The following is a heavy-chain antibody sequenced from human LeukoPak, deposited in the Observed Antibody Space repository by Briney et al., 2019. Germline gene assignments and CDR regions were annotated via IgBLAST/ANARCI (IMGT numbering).Heavy chain of an antibody. J-gene: IGHJ4*02. CDR2: IYTSGST. D-gene: IGHD6-19*01. V-gene: IGHV4-4*07. CDR3: AREGDAGTYSSGWYF. Sequence: SETLSLTCTVSGGSISSYYWSWIRQPAGKGLEWIGRIYTSGSTNYNPSLKSRVTMSVDTSKNQFSLKLSSVTAADTAVYYCAREGDAGTYSSGWYFWGQETLVTVSS. CDR1: GGSISSYY.